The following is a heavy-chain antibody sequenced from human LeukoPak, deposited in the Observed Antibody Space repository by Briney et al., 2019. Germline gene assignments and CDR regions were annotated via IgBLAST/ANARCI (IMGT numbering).Heavy chain of an antibody. D-gene: IGHD1-1*01. V-gene: IGHV4-34*01. J-gene: IGHJ4*02. Sequence: SETLSLTCAVYGGSFSGYYWSWIRQPPGKGLEWIGEINHSGSTNYNPSLKSRVTISVDTSKDQFSLMLSSVTAADTAVYYCARKGPTASDYWGQGTLVTVSS. CDR2: INHSGST. CDR1: GGSFSGYY. CDR3: ARKGPTASDY.